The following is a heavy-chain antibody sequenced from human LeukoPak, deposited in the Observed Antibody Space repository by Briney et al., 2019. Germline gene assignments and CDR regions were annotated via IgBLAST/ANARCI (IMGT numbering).Heavy chain of an antibody. CDR2: ISGSGGST. V-gene: IGHV3-23*01. CDR3: AKAHPIAAAGPRGLFDY. D-gene: IGHD6-13*01. Sequence: GGSLRLSCAASGFTFSSYAMSWVRQAPGKGLEWISAISGSGGSTYYADSVKGRFTISRDNSKNTLYLQMNSLRAEDTAVYYCAKAHPIAAAGPRGLFDYWGQGTLVTVSS. J-gene: IGHJ4*02. CDR1: GFTFSSYA.